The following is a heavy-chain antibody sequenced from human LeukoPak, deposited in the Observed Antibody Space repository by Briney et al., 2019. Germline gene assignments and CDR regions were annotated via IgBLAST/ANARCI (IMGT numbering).Heavy chain of an antibody. CDR3: ARHASSSQYYYYYGMDV. CDR1: SGSISSSPSY. J-gene: IGHJ6*02. Sequence: SETLSLTCMVSSGSISSSPSYWGWVRPPPGKRLEWIGSIYHCGSAYYHPSHKGPVTISVDTSKNQFSLRVTSVTAADTAVYYCARHASSSQYYYYYGMDVWGQGTTVTVSS. V-gene: IGHV4-39*01. CDR2: IYHCGSA. D-gene: IGHD6-13*01.